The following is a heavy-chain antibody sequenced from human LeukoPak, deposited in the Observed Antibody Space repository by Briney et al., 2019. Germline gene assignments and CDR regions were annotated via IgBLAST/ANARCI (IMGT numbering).Heavy chain of an antibody. J-gene: IGHJ4*02. Sequence: ASVKVSCKVSGYTLTELSMHWVRQAPGKGLEWMGGFYPEDGETIYAQKFQGRVTMTEDTSTNTAYMELSSLRSEDTAVYYCATTYSYYGRYFDYWGQGTLVTVSS. V-gene: IGHV1-24*01. CDR2: FYPEDGET. CDR1: GYTLTELS. CDR3: ATTYSYYGRYFDY. D-gene: IGHD3-22*01.